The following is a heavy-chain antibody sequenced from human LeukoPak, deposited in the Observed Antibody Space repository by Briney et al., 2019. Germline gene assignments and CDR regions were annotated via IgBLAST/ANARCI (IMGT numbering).Heavy chain of an antibody. V-gene: IGHV4-34*12. CDR1: GVSINDYY. CDR3: ARIRCGHSGSLCSNH. J-gene: IGHJ4*02. D-gene: IGHD2-21*01. CDR2: IIHTVAT. Sequence: PSESLSLTCGVFGVSINDYYWGWIRQSPGGGLEWNGLIIHTVATRSNPSLESHVPMPVGTSQNQLSLKWIFVTAADPAVFYVARIRCGHSGSLCSNHWGVGTLVSVSS.